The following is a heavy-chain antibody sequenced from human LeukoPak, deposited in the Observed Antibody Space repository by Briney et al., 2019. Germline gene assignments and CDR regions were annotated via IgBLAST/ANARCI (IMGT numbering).Heavy chain of an antibody. CDR3: ARDRWTMVRGVILH. V-gene: IGHV3-30-3*01. Sequence: GRSLRLSCAASGFTFSNYAMHWVRQAPGKGLEWVAVISYDGSNKYYADSVKGRFTISRDNSKNTLYLQMNSLRAEDTAVYYCARDRWTMVRGVILHWGQGTLVTVSS. J-gene: IGHJ4*02. CDR2: ISYDGSNK. CDR1: GFTFSNYA. D-gene: IGHD3-10*01.